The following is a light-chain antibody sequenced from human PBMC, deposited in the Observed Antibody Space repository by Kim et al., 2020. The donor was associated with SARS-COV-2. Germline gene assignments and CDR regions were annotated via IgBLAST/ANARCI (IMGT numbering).Light chain of an antibody. V-gene: IGKV3-20*01. J-gene: IGKJ4*01. CDR3: QQYGGSLT. CDR2: GTS. CDR1: QSISYYY. Sequence: LSPGERTTLSCRASQSISYYYLAWYQQKPGQAPRLLIYGTSNRDTGIPDRFSGSGSGTDFTLTISRLEPEDFAVYYCQQYGGSLTFGGGTKVDIK.